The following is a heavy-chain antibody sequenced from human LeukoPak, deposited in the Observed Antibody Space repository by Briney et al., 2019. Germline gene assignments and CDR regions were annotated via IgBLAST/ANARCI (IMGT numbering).Heavy chain of an antibody. Sequence: GGSLRLSCAASGFTFSSYVMHWVRQAPGKGLEWVAIISYDGSNEYYADSVKGRFTISRDNAKNSLYLQMNSLRAEDTAVYYCARAITMIVAPFDYWGQGTLVTVSS. CDR3: ARAITMIVAPFDY. CDR1: GFTFSSYV. V-gene: IGHV3-30*04. CDR2: ISYDGSNE. J-gene: IGHJ4*02. D-gene: IGHD3-22*01.